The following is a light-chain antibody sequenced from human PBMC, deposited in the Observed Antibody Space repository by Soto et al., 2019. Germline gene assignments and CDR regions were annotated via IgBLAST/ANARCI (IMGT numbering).Light chain of an antibody. CDR3: MQRLEFPLT. CDR1: QGLLDRDDGNMY. J-gene: IGKJ4*01. Sequence: EIVIAQDSLSLPVNPGEPASISCRSSQGLLDRDDGNMYLDWYVQKPGQSPQLLIYTVSYRAPGVPDRFSGIGSGTDFTLQISRVEADDVGVYCCMQRLEFPLTFGGGTKVDIK. CDR2: TVS. V-gene: IGKV2-40*01.